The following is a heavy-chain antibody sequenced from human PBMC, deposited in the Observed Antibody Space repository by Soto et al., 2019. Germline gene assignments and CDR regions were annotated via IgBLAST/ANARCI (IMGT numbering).Heavy chain of an antibody. J-gene: IGHJ4*02. D-gene: IGHD6-6*01. V-gene: IGHV2-5*01. CDR1: GFSLSTSGVG. CDR3: ALASGSSSFSDY. CDR2: IYWNDDK. Sequence: QITLKESGPTLVKPTQTLTLTCTFSGFSLSTSGVGVGWIRQPPGKALEWLALIYWNDDKRYSPSRKSRLTITKDTSKNQVVLTMTNLDPVDTVTYYCALASGSSSFSDYWGQGTLVTVSS.